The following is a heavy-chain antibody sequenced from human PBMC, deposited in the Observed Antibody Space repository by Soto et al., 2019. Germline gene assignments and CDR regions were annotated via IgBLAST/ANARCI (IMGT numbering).Heavy chain of an antibody. Sequence: VGSLRLSCAASGINFNDYWMSWVRQAPGKGLEWVANIKEDGSSKYYVDSVKGRFTISRDNAKNSLYLQMNSLRAEDTALYYCASETWYVFHHWGQGTTVTVYS. CDR3: ASETWYVFHH. J-gene: IGHJ4*02. V-gene: IGHV3-7*03. D-gene: IGHD6-13*01. CDR2: IKEDGSSK. CDR1: GINFNDYW.